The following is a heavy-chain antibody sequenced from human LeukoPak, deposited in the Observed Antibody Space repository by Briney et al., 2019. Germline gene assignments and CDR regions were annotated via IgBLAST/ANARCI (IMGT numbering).Heavy chain of an antibody. CDR2: IYHSGST. D-gene: IGHD3-10*01. Sequence: SETLSLTCSVSGGSISSYYWSWIRQPPGKGLEWIGYIYHSGSTNYNPSLKSRVTISVDTSKSQFSLKLSSVTAADTAVYYCASHPGHFDYWGQGTLVTVSS. V-gene: IGHV4-59*01. J-gene: IGHJ4*02. CDR3: ASHPGHFDY. CDR1: GGSISSYY.